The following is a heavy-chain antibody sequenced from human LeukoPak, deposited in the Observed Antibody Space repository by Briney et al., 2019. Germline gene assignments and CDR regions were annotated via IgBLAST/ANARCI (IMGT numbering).Heavy chain of an antibody. CDR1: GGSISSSSYY. CDR3: ARGVYGSGSYYCDY. CDR2: IYYSGST. V-gene: IGHV4-39*07. D-gene: IGHD3-10*01. J-gene: IGHJ4*02. Sequence: SETLSLTCTVSGGSISSSSYYWGWIRQPPGKGLEWIGSIYYSGSTYYNPSLKSRVTISVDTSKNQFSLKLSSVTAADTAVYYCARGVYGSGSYYCDYWGQGTLVTVSS.